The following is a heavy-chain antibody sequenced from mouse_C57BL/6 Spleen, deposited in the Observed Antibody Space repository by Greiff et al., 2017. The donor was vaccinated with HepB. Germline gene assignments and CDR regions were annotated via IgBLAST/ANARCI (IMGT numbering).Heavy chain of an antibody. CDR1: GYTFTDYN. J-gene: IGHJ4*01. D-gene: IGHD2-3*01. CDR3: ARYDGYLYAMDY. V-gene: IGHV1-18*01. CDR2: INPNNGGT. Sequence: EVQLVESGPELVKPGASVKIPCKASGYTFTDYNMDWVKQSHGKSLEWIGDINPNNGGTIYNQKFKGKATLTVDKSSSTAYMELRSLTSEDTAVYYCARYDGYLYAMDYWGQGTSVTVSS.